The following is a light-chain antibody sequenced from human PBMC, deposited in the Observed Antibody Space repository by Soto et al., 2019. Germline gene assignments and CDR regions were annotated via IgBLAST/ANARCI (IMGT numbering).Light chain of an antibody. V-gene: IGKV1-16*01. Sequence: DIQMTQSPSSLSASVGDKVTITCRASQGIANYLAWVQQKPGKAPKSLIYGASDLQSGVPSRFSGSGSGSDFPLTISRLQPEDSATYFCQQYNTSPWTFGQGTRVEIK. CDR1: QGIANY. CDR3: QQYNTSPWT. J-gene: IGKJ1*01. CDR2: GAS.